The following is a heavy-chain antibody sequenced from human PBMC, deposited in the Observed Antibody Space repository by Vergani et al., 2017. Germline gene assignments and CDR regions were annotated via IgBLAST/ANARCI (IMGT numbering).Heavy chain of an antibody. D-gene: IGHD3-10*01. J-gene: IGHJ3*02. CDR1: GGSISSYY. V-gene: IGHV4-59*06. Sequence: QVQLQESGPGLVKPSETLSLTCTVSGGSISSYYWSWIRQHPGKGLEWIGYIYYSGSTYYNPSLKSRVTISVDTSKNQFSLKLSSVTAADTAVYYCARGDDLRGSGSGGAFDIWGQGTMVTVSS. CDR2: IYYSGST. CDR3: ARGDDLRGSGSGGAFDI.